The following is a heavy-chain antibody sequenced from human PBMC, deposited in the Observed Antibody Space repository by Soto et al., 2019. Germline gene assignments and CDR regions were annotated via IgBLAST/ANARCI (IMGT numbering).Heavy chain of an antibody. CDR3: VKDGGYCSSSTCYSPRNHYFDS. CDR1: GFTFGDYW. CDR2: IKFDGSEK. Sequence: AGGSLRLSCEASGFTFGDYWMSWVRQAPGKGPEWVANIKFDGSEKQYVDSVRGRFTISRDNSRNSLFLQMNSLRAGDTAVYYCVKDGGYCSSSTCYSPRNHYFDSWGQGTLVTVSS. V-gene: IGHV3-7*03. D-gene: IGHD2-2*01. J-gene: IGHJ4*02.